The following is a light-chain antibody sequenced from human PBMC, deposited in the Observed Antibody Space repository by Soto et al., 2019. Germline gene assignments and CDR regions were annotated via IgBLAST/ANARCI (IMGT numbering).Light chain of an antibody. Sequence: DIQMTQSPSTLSGSVGDRVTITCRASQTISSWLAWYQQKPGKAPKLLIYKASTLKSGVPSRFSGSGSGTKFTLTISSLQPDDFATYYCQHYNSYSEAFGQGTKVDI. CDR1: QTISSW. V-gene: IGKV1-5*03. CDR3: QHYNSYSEA. CDR2: KAS. J-gene: IGKJ1*01.